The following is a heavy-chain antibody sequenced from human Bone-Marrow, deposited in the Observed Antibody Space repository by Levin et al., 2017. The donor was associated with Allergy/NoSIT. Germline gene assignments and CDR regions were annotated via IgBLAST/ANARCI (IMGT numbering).Heavy chain of an antibody. Sequence: GSLRLSCAASGFTFSSHSMNWVRQVPGKGLEWLSYISGNSGTIHYADSVKGRFTTSRDNAKNSLYLQMNSLRDEDTAVYYCARDPDNCDTVCFAPLHYWGQGTLVTVSS. J-gene: IGHJ4*02. CDR1: GFTFSSHS. CDR2: ISGNSGTI. V-gene: IGHV3-48*02. CDR3: ARDPDNCDTVCFAPLHY. D-gene: IGHD2-2*01.